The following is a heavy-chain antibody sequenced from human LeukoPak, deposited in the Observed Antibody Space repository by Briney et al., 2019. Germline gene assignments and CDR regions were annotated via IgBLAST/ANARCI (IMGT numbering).Heavy chain of an antibody. CDR3: ARRLVFQGDYYYYYYMDV. J-gene: IGHJ6*03. CDR1: GYTFPGYY. CDR2: INPNSGGT. Sequence: ASVKVSCKASGYTFPGYYMHWVRQAPGQGLEWMGWINPNSGGTNYAQKFQGRVTMTRDTSISTAYMELSRLRSDDTAVYYCARRLVFQGDYYYYYYMDVWGKGTTVTVSS. D-gene: IGHD2-2*01. V-gene: IGHV1-2*02.